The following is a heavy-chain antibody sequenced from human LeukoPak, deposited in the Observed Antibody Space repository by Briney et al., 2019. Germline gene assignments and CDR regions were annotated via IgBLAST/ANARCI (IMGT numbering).Heavy chain of an antibody. D-gene: IGHD3-3*01. CDR3: ARGQGVTDAYYDFWSSYWGRGLRYENPNGQLDWFDP. Sequence: ASVKVSCKVSGYTLTELSMHWVRQAPGKGLEWMGGFDPEDGETIYAQKFQGRVTMTEDTSTDTAYMELSSLRSEDTAVYYCARGQGVTDAYYDFWSSYWGRGLRYENPNGQLDWFDPWGQGTLVTVSS. CDR2: FDPEDGET. J-gene: IGHJ5*02. V-gene: IGHV1-24*01. CDR1: GYTLTELS.